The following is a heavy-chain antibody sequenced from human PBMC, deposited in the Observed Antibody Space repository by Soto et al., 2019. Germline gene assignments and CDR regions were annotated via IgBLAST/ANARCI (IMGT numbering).Heavy chain of an antibody. CDR2: IIPIFGTA. Sequence: GASVKVSCKASGGTFSSYAISWVRQAPGQGLEWMGGIIPIFGTANYAQKFQGRVTITADESTSTAYMELSSLRSEDTAVYYCARDRYSGFDAYYYYGMDVWGQGTTVTVSS. CDR1: GGTFSSYA. D-gene: IGHD5-12*01. J-gene: IGHJ6*02. CDR3: ARDRYSGFDAYYYYGMDV. V-gene: IGHV1-69*13.